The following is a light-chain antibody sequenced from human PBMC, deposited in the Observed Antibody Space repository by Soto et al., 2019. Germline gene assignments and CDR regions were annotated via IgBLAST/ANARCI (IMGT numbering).Light chain of an antibody. CDR2: GAS. V-gene: IGKV3-20*01. CDR1: QSVSRIY. CDR3: QQYGSSPWT. Sequence: EIVLTQSPGTLSLSPGERATLSCRASQSVSRIYLAWYQQKPGQAPRHLIYGASSRAIGIPDRFSGSGSGTDFTLTISRLEPEDFAVYYCQQYGSSPWTFGQGTKVEIK. J-gene: IGKJ1*01.